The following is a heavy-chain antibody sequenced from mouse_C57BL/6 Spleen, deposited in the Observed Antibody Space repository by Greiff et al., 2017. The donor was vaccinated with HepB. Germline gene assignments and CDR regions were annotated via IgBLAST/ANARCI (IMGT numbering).Heavy chain of an antibody. D-gene: IGHD4-1*01. CDR2: IDPETGGT. CDR1: GYTFTDYE. CDR3: TKGRGILGPLFDY. J-gene: IGHJ2*01. V-gene: IGHV1-15*01. Sequence: QVQPQQSGAELVRPGASVTLSCKASGYTFTDYEMHWVKQTPVHGLEWIGAIDPETGGTAYNQKFKGKAILTADKSSSTAYMELRSLTSEDSAVYYCTKGRGILGPLFDYWGQGTTLTVSS.